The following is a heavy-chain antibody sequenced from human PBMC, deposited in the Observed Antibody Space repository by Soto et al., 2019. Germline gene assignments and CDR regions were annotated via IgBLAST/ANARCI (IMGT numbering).Heavy chain of an antibody. CDR3: SGGVGDAF. CDR2: INQDGSEK. V-gene: IGHV3-7*04. Sequence: GGSLRLSCAIFESSVSRDWMNWVRQAPGKGLEWVAHINQDGSEKYYVDSVKGRFTISRDNAKKSLYLQMNSLRPADTAMYYCSGGVGDAFWGQGTLVTVSP. CDR1: ESSVSRDW. J-gene: IGHJ4*02. D-gene: IGHD1-26*01.